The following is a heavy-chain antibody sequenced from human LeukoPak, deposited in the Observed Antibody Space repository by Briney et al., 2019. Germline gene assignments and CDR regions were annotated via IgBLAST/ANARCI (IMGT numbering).Heavy chain of an antibody. CDR1: GYTFINYA. Sequence: ASVKVSCKASGYTFINYAINWGRQAPGQGLEWMGWISAYNGNTNYAQDLQGRVIMTTDTSTSTTYMELRSLRSDDTAVYYCATSPITVAGPHGYWGQGTLVTVSS. CDR3: ATSPITVAGPHGY. CDR2: ISAYNGNT. V-gene: IGHV1-18*01. J-gene: IGHJ4*02. D-gene: IGHD6-19*01.